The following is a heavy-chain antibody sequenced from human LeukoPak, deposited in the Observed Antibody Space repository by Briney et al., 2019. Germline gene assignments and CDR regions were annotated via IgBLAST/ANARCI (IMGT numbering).Heavy chain of an antibody. J-gene: IGHJ4*02. CDR1: GGSINCGSYF. D-gene: IGHD1-26*01. CDR2: IYTSGIT. Sequence: SETLSLTCTVSGGSINCGSYFWSWIRQPAGKGLEWIGRIYTSGITNYNSSLMSRATISIDTSKNQSSLKLSSVTAADTAVYYCARSNSGSYRELDYWGQGALVTVSS. CDR3: ARSNSGSYRELDY. V-gene: IGHV4-61*02.